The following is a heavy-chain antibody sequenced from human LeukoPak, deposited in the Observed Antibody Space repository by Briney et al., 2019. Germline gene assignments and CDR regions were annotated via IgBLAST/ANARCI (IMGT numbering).Heavy chain of an antibody. CDR2: VGGSDDST. V-gene: IGHV3-23*01. Sequence: GGSLRLSCAASGFTFSSYSMNWVRQAPGKGLEWVSCVGGSDDSTDYADSVKGRFTISRDNSKNTLYLQMNSLRVEDTAIYYCARRSWQFLDKGYFDYWGQGTLVTVSS. CDR1: GFTFSSYS. CDR3: ARRSWQFLDKGYFDY. J-gene: IGHJ4*02. D-gene: IGHD1-1*01.